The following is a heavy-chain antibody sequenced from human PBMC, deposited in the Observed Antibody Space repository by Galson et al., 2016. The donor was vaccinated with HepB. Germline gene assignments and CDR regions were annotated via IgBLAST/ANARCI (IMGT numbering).Heavy chain of an antibody. J-gene: IGHJ4*02. CDR3: AKGGGYCSGGSCYAGSMGGY. CDR2: ISGSGVST. Sequence: SLRLSCAASGFTFSAYVMTWVRQVAGKGLEWVSLISGSGVSTYYADSAKGRLTISRDNANNTLFLQMNGLTAEDTAIYYCAKGGGYCSGGSCYAGSMGGYWGQGTLVTVSS. V-gene: IGHV3-23*01. CDR1: GFTFSAYV. D-gene: IGHD2-15*01.